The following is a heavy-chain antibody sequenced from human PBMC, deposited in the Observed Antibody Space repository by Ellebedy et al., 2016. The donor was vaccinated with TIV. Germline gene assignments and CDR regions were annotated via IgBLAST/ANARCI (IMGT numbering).Heavy chain of an antibody. D-gene: IGHD3-10*01. J-gene: IGHJ5*02. CDR3: AKVLFAFGEFESPFDP. V-gene: IGHV3-30*02. CDR1: GFTFNSYG. Sequence: PGGSLRLSCAASGFTFNSYGMHRVRQAPGKGLEWVTFIRYDGSDKYYTDSVKGRFTISRDNSKNTLNLQMNSLRLEDTAVYHCAKVLFAFGEFESPFDPWGQGTLVIVSS. CDR2: IRYDGSDK.